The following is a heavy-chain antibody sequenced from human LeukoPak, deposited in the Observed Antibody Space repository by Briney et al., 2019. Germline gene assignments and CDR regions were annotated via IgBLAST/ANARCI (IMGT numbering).Heavy chain of an antibody. CDR1: GLSFTTYA. D-gene: IGHD1-1*01. V-gene: IGHV3-23*01. CDR2: IANSGVDT. CDR3: AKSHSVQQRGYFDY. Sequence: GGSLRLSCAASGLSFTTYAMSWVRQAPGKGLEWVSSIANSGVDTFYADSVKGRFTISRDNSKNMLYLQMNSLRAEDMAVYYCAKSHSVQQRGYFDYLGQGTLVTVSS. J-gene: IGHJ4*02.